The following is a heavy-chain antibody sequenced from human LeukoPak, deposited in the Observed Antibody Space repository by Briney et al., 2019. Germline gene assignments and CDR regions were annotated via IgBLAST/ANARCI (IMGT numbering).Heavy chain of an antibody. D-gene: IGHD4-11*01. J-gene: IGHJ5*02. CDR3: ARSLDYSNYVDWFDP. CDR1: GGTFSSYA. CDR2: IIPIFGTA. V-gene: IGHV1-69*13. Sequence: SVKVSCKASGGTFSSYAISWVRQAPGQGLEWMGGIIPIFGTANYAQKFQGRVTITADESTSTAYMELSSLRSEDTAVYYCARSLDYSNYVDWFDPWGQGTLVTVSS.